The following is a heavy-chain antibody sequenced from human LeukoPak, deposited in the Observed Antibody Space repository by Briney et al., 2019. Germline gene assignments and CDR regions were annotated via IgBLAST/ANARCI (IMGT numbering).Heavy chain of an antibody. J-gene: IGHJ4*02. V-gene: IGHV4-34*01. Sequence: SETLSLTCAVYGGSFSGYYWSWIRQPPGKGLEWIGSIYYSGSTYYNPSLKSRVTISVDTSKNQFSLKLSSVTAADTAVYYCAREHDYDYVWGSYRIYDYWGQGALVTVSS. CDR1: GGSFSGYY. CDR2: IYYSGST. CDR3: AREHDYDYVWGSYRIYDY. D-gene: IGHD3-16*02.